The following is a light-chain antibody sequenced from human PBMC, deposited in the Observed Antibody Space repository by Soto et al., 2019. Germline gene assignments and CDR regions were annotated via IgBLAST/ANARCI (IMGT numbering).Light chain of an antibody. J-gene: IGKJ1*01. CDR1: LSVSLS. CDR3: QQYHIWPSWT. CDR2: GAY. Sequence: EIVWRQSPSTLSSFAFYRVTLSCRASLSVSLSLAWYQMRPGQPPRLLIYGAYTRATDIPARFSGSGSGTDFTLTISSLQSEDFAVYFCQQYHIWPSWTFGQGTKVDIK. V-gene: IGKV3-15*01.